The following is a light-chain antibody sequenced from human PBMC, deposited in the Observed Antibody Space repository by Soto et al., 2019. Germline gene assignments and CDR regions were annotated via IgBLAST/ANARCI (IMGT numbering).Light chain of an antibody. V-gene: IGLV1-36*01. J-gene: IGLJ1*01. CDR3: AAWNDSLNGYV. CDR1: SSNIGNNA. Sequence: QAVATQPPSVSEAPRQRVTISCSGSSSNIGNNAVNWYQQLPGKAPKLLIYYDDLLPSGVSDRFSGSKSGTSASLAISGLQSEYEADYYCAAWNDSLNGYVFGTGTKVTVL. CDR2: YDD.